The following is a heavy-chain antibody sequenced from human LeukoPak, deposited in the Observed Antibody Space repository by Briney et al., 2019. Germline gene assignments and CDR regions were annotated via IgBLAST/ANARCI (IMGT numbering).Heavy chain of an antibody. Sequence: GGSLRLSCAASGFTFSSYSMNWVRQAPGKGLEWVSSISSSSSYIYYADSVKGRFTISRDNAKNSLYLQMNSLRAEDTAVYYCARGDSSSWPPGFDYWGQGTLVTVSS. D-gene: IGHD6-13*01. CDR3: ARGDSSSWPPGFDY. V-gene: IGHV3-21*01. CDR2: ISSSSSYI. J-gene: IGHJ4*02. CDR1: GFTFSSYS.